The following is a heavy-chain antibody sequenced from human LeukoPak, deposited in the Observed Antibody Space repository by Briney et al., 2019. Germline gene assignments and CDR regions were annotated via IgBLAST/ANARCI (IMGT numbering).Heavy chain of an antibody. D-gene: IGHD1-1*01. CDR3: ATSTGTIYTWFDP. CDR2: IDNSGNT. CDR1: GGSISSDY. V-gene: IGHV4-59*01. Sequence: SEILSLTCTVSGGSISSDYWSWIRQPPGKGLEWIGYIDNSGNTNYNPSLKSRVTISVDTPKNQFSLRLSSVTAADTAVYYCATSTGTIYTWFDPWGQGTLVTVSS. J-gene: IGHJ5*02.